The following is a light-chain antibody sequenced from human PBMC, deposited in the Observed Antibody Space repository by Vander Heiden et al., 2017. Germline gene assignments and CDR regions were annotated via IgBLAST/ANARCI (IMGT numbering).Light chain of an antibody. CDR3: SSYTSSSTRV. J-gene: IGLJ3*02. CDR1: SSDVGGYNY. Sequence: QSALTQPASVSGSPGQSITISCTGTSSDVGGYNYVSWYQQHPGKDPKLMIYEVSNRPSGVSNRFSGSNTGNTASLTISGVQAEDEADYYCSSYTSSSTRVFGGGTKLTVL. CDR2: EVS. V-gene: IGLV2-14*01.